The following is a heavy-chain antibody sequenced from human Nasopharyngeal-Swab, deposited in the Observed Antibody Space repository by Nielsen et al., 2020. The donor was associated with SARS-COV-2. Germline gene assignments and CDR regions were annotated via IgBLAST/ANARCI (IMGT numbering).Heavy chain of an antibody. CDR1: GGSFSSYA. CDR3: ASSDYSGKNDY. J-gene: IGHJ4*02. V-gene: IGHV1-18*01. CDR2: ISAYNGNT. Sequence: ASVKVSCKASGGSFSSYAISWVRQAPGQGLEWMGWISAYNGNTNYAQKLQGRVTMTTDTSTSTAYMELRSLRSDDTAVYYCASSDYSGKNDYWGQGTLVTVSS. D-gene: IGHD4-23*01.